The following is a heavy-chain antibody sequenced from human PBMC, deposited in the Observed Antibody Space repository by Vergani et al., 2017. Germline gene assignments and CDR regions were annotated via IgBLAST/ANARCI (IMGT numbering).Heavy chain of an antibody. CDR2: VSTGTKSQ. J-gene: IGHJ3*02. CDR3: TTDNQQSSLGHCSVTNCYGGVFDI. CDR1: GFDFSSYI. D-gene: IGHD2-15*01. V-gene: IGHV3-30*01. Sequence: QVQLVESGGGVVQPGTSLRLSCVVSGFDFSSYIMNWVRQAPGKGLEWVSFVSTGTKSQSYAESVKGRFTISRVDSKNTLYLQMNSLKTEDTAVYYCTTDNQQSSLGHCSVTNCYGGVFDIWGQGTVVTVSS.